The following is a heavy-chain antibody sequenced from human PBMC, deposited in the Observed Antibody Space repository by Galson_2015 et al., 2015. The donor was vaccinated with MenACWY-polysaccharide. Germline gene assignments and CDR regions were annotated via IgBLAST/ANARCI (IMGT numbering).Heavy chain of an antibody. J-gene: IGHJ3*02. CDR1: GFTFDNYA. V-gene: IGHV3-9*01. CDR2: ISWNSLNI. Sequence: SLRLSCAASGFTFDNYAMHWVRLAPGKGLEWVAGISWNSLNIDYADSVKGRFTISRDNAKNSLYLQMNSLRVEDTAVYYCTQNTRYFDWFDAVGSWSQGTMSTVSS. CDR3: TQNTRYFDWFDAVGS. D-gene: IGHD3-9*01.